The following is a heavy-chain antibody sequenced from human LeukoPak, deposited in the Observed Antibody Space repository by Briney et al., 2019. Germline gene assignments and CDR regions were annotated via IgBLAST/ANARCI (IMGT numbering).Heavy chain of an antibody. CDR2: ISVGAEYI. Sequence: GGSLRLSCAASGFTFSTYVMNWFRQAPGKGLEWVSTISVGAEYIFYADSVKGRFTISRDDSNNALYLQMRSLRAEDTALYYCASGPPFLKYFEYWGQGTLVTVSS. V-gene: IGHV3-23*01. J-gene: IGHJ4*02. CDR1: GFTFSTYV. D-gene: IGHD3-3*01. CDR3: ASGPPFLKYFEY.